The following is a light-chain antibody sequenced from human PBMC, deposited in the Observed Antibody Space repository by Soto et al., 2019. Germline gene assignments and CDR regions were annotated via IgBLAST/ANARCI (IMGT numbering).Light chain of an antibody. J-gene: IGLJ1*01. V-gene: IGLV2-11*01. CDR1: SSDVGGYNY. CDR2: DVS. Sequence: QSALTQPRSVSGSPGQSVTISCTGTSSDVGGYNYVSWYQQHPGKAPKLMIYDVSQRPSGVPDRFSGSKSGNTASLTISGLQDEDEADYYCCSYAGIYTYVFGTGTKLTVL. CDR3: CSYAGIYTYV.